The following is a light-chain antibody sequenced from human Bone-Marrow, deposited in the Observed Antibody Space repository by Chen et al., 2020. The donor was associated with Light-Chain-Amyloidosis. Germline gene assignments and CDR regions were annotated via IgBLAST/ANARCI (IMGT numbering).Light chain of an antibody. CDR1: VLPKQF. J-gene: IGLJ3*02. Sequence: SYELTQPPSVSVSPGQTARITCSADVLPKQFAYWYQQRPGQAPLLVIHKDTVRPSGIPERFSGSSSGTTVTLTISGVQAEDEADYYCQSTDDSGSWVFGGGTKLTVL. CDR3: QSTDDSGSWV. CDR2: KDT. V-gene: IGLV3-25*03.